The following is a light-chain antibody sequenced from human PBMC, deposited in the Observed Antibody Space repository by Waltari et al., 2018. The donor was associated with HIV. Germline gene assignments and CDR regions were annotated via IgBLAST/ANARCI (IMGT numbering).Light chain of an antibody. CDR3: CSYAGSSTYV. J-gene: IGLJ1*01. CDR2: DVS. CDR1: SSAVGGYNY. Sequence: QSALTQPASVSGSPGQSITISCTGTSSAVGGYNYVSWYQQHPGKAPKLMIYDVSKRPSVVSNRFSGSKSGNTASLTISGLQAEDEADYYCCSYAGSSTYVFGTGTKVTVL. V-gene: IGLV2-23*02.